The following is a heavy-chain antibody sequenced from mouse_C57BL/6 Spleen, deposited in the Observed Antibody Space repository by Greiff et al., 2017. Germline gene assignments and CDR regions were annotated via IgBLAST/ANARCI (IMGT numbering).Heavy chain of an antibody. CDR3: ARLKDSNDY. CDR2: IDPSDSFT. D-gene: IGHD2-5*01. Sequence: QVQLQQPGAELVKPGASVKLSCKASGYTFTSYWMQWVKQRPGQGLEWIGEIDPSDSFTNYNQKFKGKATLNVDKSSIPAYMQLSSLTSGGSAVYYCARLKDSNDYWRQGTTLTGAS. V-gene: IGHV1-50*01. J-gene: IGHJ2*01. CDR1: GYTFTSYW.